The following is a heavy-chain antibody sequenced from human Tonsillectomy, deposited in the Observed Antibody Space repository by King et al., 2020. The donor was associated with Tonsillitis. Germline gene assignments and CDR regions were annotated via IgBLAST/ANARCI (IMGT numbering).Heavy chain of an antibody. CDR3: ARQIGAVIYAGFYQYGMDA. V-gene: IGHV1-69*18. CDR1: AGTFSSYA. D-gene: IGHD3-22*01. J-gene: IGHJ6*02. CDR2: IIPMFGTA. Sequence: QLVQSGAEVKKPGSSVKVSCKASAGTFSSYAINWVRQAPGQGLEWMGRIIPMFGTANYAQKFQGRVPIIADESTKTAYMELNSLTSEDPAVYYCARQIGAVIYAGFYQYGMDAWGQGTTVTVSS.